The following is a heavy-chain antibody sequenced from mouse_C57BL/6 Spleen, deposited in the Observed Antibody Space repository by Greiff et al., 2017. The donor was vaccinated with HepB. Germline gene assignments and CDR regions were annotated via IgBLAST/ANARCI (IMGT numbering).Heavy chain of an antibody. CDR2: IDPETGGT. D-gene: IGHD2-4*01. CDR3: TRSRYDYAYWYFDV. V-gene: IGHV1-15*01. J-gene: IGHJ1*03. Sequence: QVQLKESGAELVRPGASVTLSCKASGYTFTDYEMHWVKQTPVHGLEWIGAIDPETGGTAYNQKFKGKAILTADKSSSTAYMELRSLTSEDSAVYYCTRSRYDYAYWYFDVWGTGTTVTVSS. CDR1: GYTFTDYE.